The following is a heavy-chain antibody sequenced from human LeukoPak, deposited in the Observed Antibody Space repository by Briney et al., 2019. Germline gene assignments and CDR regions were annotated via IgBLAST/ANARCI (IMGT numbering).Heavy chain of an antibody. Sequence: GGSLRLSCAASGFTFSSYAMSWVRQAPGKGLEWVSAISGSGGSTYYADSVKGRFTISRDNAKNSLYLQMNSLRAEDTAVYYCARDNPHYYDSSGFDYWGQGTLVTVSS. D-gene: IGHD3-22*01. CDR2: ISGSGGST. CDR1: GFTFSSYA. V-gene: IGHV3-23*01. J-gene: IGHJ4*02. CDR3: ARDNPHYYDSSGFDY.